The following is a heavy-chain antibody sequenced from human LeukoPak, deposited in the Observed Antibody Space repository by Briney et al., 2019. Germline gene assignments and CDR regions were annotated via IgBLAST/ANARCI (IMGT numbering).Heavy chain of an antibody. CDR1: GYTFTSYY. CDR3: ARALTGYLFDY. J-gene: IGHJ4*02. V-gene: IGHV1-69*13. Sequence: SVKVSCKASGYTFTSYYMHWVRQAPGQGLEWMGGIIPIFGTANYAQKFQGRVTITADESTSTAYMELSSLRSEDTAVYYCARALTGYLFDYWGQGTLVTVSS. CDR2: IIPIFGTA. D-gene: IGHD3-9*01.